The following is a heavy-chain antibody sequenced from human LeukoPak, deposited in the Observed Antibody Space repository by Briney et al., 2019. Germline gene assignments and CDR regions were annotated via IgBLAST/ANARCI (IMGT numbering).Heavy chain of an antibody. J-gene: IGHJ4*02. CDR2: ISGSGGST. Sequence: SGGSLRLSCAASGFSFSSYWMSWVRQAPGKGLEWVSAISGSGGSTYYADSVKGRFTISRDNSKNTLYLQMNSLRAEDTAVYYCAKDVYYDSSGYPYYFDYWGQGTLVTVSS. CDR1: GFSFSSYW. CDR3: AKDVYYDSSGYPYYFDY. V-gene: IGHV3-23*01. D-gene: IGHD3-22*01.